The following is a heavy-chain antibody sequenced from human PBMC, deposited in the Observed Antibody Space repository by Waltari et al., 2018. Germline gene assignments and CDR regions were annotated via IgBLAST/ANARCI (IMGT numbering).Heavy chain of an antibody. V-gene: IGHV4-34*01. CDR2: INHSGST. D-gene: IGHD3-3*01. Sequence: QVQLQQWGAELLKPSETLSLTCAVYGGSFSGYYWSWIRQPPGKGLEWIGEINHSGSTNYNPSLKSRVTISVDTSKNQFSLKLSSVTAADTAVYYCARGPLYYDFWSGYSPYNWFDPWGQGTLVTVSS. CDR1: GGSFSGYY. CDR3: ARGPLYYDFWSGYSPYNWFDP. J-gene: IGHJ5*02.